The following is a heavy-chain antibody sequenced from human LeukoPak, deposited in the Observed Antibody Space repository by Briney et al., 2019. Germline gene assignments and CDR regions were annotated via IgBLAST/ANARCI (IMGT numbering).Heavy chain of an antibody. CDR3: EGLVVVTATLDNYYMDV. D-gene: IGHD2-21*02. V-gene: IGHV4-39*01. Sequence: SETLSLTCTVSGDSISSSIYYWGWLRQPPGKGLEWIGSIYYSGSTYYNPSLKSRVTISVDTSKNQFSLKLSSVTAADTAVYYCEGLVVVTATLDNYYMDVWGKGTTVTISS. CDR2: IYYSGST. CDR1: GDSISSSIYY. J-gene: IGHJ6*03.